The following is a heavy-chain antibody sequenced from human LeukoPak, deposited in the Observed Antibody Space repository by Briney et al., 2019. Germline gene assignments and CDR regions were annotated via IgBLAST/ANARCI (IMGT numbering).Heavy chain of an antibody. CDR1: GFTFSSYG. Sequence: HPGGSLRLSCAASGFTFSSYGMHWVRQAPCKGLEWVAFIRYDGSNKYYADSVKGRFTISRDNSKNTLYLQMNSLRAEDTAVYYCAKDLWYYYDSDIWGQGTMVTVSS. D-gene: IGHD3-10*01. CDR2: IRYDGSNK. V-gene: IGHV3-30*02. CDR3: AKDLWYYYDSDI. J-gene: IGHJ3*02.